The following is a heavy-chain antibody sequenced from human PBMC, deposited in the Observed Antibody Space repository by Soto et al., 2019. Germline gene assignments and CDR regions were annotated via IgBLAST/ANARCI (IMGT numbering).Heavy chain of an antibody. CDR2: INHSGST. V-gene: IGHV4-34*01. Sequence: SETLSLTCAVYGGSFSGYYWSWIRQPPGEGLEWIGEINHSGSTNYNPSLKSRVTISVDTSKNQFSLKLSSVTAADTAVYYCARAGVVGATALDYWVQGTRVTVSS. D-gene: IGHD1-26*01. CDR1: GGSFSGYY. CDR3: ARAGVVGATALDY. J-gene: IGHJ4*02.